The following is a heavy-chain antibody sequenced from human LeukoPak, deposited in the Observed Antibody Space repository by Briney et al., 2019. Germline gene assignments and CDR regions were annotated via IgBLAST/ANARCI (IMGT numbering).Heavy chain of an antibody. V-gene: IGHV1-18*01. CDR3: VRMPYGFWSGYTDNWFDP. CDR2: ISAYDGYT. D-gene: IGHD3-3*01. Sequence: ASMKVSCKTSGYIFSTNGVSWVRQAPGQGLEWMGWISAYDGYTKFAQKFQDRLAMTIDRSTTTVYMELRSLTIDDTGVYFCVRMPYGFWSGYTDNWFDPWGQGTLVTVSP. J-gene: IGHJ5*02. CDR1: GYIFSTNG.